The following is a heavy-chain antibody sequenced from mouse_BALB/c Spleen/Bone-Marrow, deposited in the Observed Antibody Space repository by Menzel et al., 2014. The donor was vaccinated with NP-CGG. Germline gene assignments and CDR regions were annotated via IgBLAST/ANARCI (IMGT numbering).Heavy chain of an antibody. V-gene: IGHV4-1*02. CDR1: GFDFSRYW. D-gene: IGHD1-1*01. J-gene: IGHJ3*01. CDR3: GRQGYYGCFAY. CDR2: INPDSSTI. Sequence: DVKLVESGGDLVQPGGSLKLSCAASGFDFSRYWMSWVRQAPGKGLEWIGEINPDSSTINYTPSLKDKSIISRDNAKNTLYLQMSKVRSEDTALYYCGRQGYYGCFAYWGQGTLVTVSA.